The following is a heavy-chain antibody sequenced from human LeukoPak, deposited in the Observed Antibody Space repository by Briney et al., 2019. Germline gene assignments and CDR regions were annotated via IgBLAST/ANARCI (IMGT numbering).Heavy chain of an antibody. J-gene: IGHJ4*02. CDR3: ARHSDVIGAI. CDR1: GYTFTHQW. D-gene: IGHD3-10*01. Sequence: GESLKISFKASGYTFTHQWIGWVRQQSGSGLEWMGIIYPRDSDTRYSPSFQGHVTISADTSINTAYLEWSRLEASDTGIYYCARHSDVIGAIWGQGTLVTVSS. V-gene: IGHV5-51*01. CDR2: IYPRDSDT.